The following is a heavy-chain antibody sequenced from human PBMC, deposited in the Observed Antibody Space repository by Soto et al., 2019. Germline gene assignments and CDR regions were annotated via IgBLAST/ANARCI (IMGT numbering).Heavy chain of an antibody. CDR2: INIVGGNT. CDR3: TKNYYFDS. J-gene: IGHJ4*02. CDR1: GFNFSNYA. Sequence: PGGSLSLSCAASGFNFSNYAISWVRQAPGKALEWVSSINIVGGNTNYADSVRGRFTMSRDDSKNTVFLQMNSLRAEDTAIYYCTKNYYFDSWGQGTLVTVSS. V-gene: IGHV3-23*01.